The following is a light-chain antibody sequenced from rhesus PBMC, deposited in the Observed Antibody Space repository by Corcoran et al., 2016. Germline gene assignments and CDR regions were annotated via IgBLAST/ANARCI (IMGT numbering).Light chain of an antibody. CDR1: QSVSSS. CDR2: GAS. V-gene: IGKV3-42*02. J-gene: IGKJ1*01. Sequence: PGERATLSCRASQSVSSSLAWYQQKPGQAPRLLVSGASSRATGIPDRFSGSGSGTDFTLTISSLQPDDFATNCCQQYDELPQTFGQGTKVEIK. CDR3: QQYDELPQT.